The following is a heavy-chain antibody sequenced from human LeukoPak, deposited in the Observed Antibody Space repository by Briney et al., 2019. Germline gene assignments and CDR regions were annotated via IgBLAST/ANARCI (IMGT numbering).Heavy chain of an antibody. D-gene: IGHD1-26*01. CDR3: ARDPGRGMSGYNYYMDV. J-gene: IGHJ6*03. V-gene: IGHV4-59*01. CDR1: GGSISSYY. Sequence: SETLSLTCTVSGGSISSYYWSWIRQPPGKGLEWIGYIYYSGSTNYNPSLKSRVTISVDTSKNQISLNLRSVTAADTAVYYCARDPGRGMSGYNYYMDVWGKGTTVTVSS. CDR2: IYYSGST.